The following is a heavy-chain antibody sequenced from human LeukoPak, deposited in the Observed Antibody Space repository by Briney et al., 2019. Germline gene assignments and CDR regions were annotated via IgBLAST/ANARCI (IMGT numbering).Heavy chain of an antibody. J-gene: IGHJ6*03. V-gene: IGHV3-7*01. CDR1: GFTLSNYW. D-gene: IGHD5-12*01. CDR2: IKEDGSEK. CDR3: AKDTVKVATISRVPHYTDV. Sequence: GGSLRLSCAASGFTLSNYWMSWVRQAPGKGLEWVANIKEDGSEKYYVDSVKGRFTISRDNAKNSLYLQMSSLRAEDTAMYYCAKDTVKVATISRVPHYTDVWGKGTTVTISS.